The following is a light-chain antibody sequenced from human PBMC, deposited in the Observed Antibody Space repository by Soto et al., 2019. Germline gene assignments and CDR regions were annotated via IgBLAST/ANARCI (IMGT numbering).Light chain of an antibody. CDR2: APS. CDR1: QGIDNY. J-gene: IGKJ4*01. Sequence: DIQMTQSPSSLSASVGDRVTITCRASQGIDNYLAWYQQRPGKVPHLLIYAPSSLQSGVPSRFSGSGTGTDFTLTIDIVQPEDVATYFCQKNDSAPPSFGGGT. V-gene: IGKV1-27*01. CDR3: QKNDSAPPS.